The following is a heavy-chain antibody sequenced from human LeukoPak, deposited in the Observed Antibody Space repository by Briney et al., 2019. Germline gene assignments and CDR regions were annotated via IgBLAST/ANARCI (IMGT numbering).Heavy chain of an antibody. CDR2: IYYSGST. CDR1: GGSISSYY. J-gene: IGHJ1*01. D-gene: IGHD3-22*01. V-gene: IGHV4-59*08. Sequence: SETLSLTCTVSGGSISSYYWSWIRQPPGKGLEWIGYIYYSGSTNYNPSLKSRVTISVDTSKNQFSLKLSSVAAADTAVYFCASPRGDDSGGYYTWYFHHWGQGILVTVSS. CDR3: ASPRGDDSGGYYTWYFHH.